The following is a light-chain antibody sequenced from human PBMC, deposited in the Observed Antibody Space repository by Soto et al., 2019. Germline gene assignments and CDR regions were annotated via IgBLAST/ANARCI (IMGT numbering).Light chain of an antibody. CDR2: SAS. Sequence: DIVMAQSPDSLAVSLGERATINCKSSQTILYSSNNKKYLAWYQQKPGQPPKLLISSASTRESGVPDRFSGSGSGTDFTLTIRSLQPEDVAIYYCQQYYTTPWTFGQGTKVEIK. V-gene: IGKV4-1*01. J-gene: IGKJ1*01. CDR1: QTILYSSNNKKY. CDR3: QQYYTTPWT.